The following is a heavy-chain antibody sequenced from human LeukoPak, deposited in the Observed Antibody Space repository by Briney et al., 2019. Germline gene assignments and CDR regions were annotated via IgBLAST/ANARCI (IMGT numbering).Heavy chain of an antibody. CDR2: IYTRGYT. Sequence: PSETLSLTCTVSGYSISSGYYWGWIRQPPGKGLEWIGRIYTRGYTNYNPSLKSRVTMSVDTSKNQFSLKLTSVTAADTAVYYCARESTISRVFDPWGQGTLVTVSS. CDR1: GYSISSGYY. J-gene: IGHJ5*02. V-gene: IGHV4-38-2*02. D-gene: IGHD5/OR15-5a*01. CDR3: ARESTISRVFDP.